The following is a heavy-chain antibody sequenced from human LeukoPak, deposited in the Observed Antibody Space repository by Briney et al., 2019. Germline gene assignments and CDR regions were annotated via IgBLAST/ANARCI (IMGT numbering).Heavy chain of an antibody. CDR3: ATLRGDKRRNWFDP. D-gene: IGHD3-16*01. J-gene: IGHJ5*02. CDR1: GGSFSGYY. CDR2: INHSGST. Sequence: HSETLSLTCAVYGGSFSGYYWSWIRQPPGKGLEWIGEINHSGSTNYNPSLKSRVTISVDTSKNQFSLKLSSVTAADTAVYYCATLRGDKRRNWFDPWGQGTLVTVSS. V-gene: IGHV4-34*01.